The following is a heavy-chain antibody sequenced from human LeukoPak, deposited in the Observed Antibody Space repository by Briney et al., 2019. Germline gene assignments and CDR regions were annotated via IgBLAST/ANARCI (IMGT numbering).Heavy chain of an antibody. Sequence: GGSLRLSCAASGFTFSSYSMNWVRQAPGKGLEWVSSISSSSSYIYYADSVKGRFTISRDNAKNSLYLQMNSLRAEDTAVYYCARADGYCRSSSCYSSNWFDPWGQGTLVTVSS. CDR1: GFTFSSYS. D-gene: IGHD2-15*01. J-gene: IGHJ5*02. V-gene: IGHV3-21*01. CDR3: ARADGYCRSSSCYSSNWFDP. CDR2: ISSSSSYI.